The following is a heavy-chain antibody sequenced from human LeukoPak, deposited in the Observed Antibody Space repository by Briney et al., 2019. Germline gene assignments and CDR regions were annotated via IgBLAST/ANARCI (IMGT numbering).Heavy chain of an antibody. Sequence: GGSLRLPCVLSGFTFTGYWMHWVRQAPRKGLVWVSRLNSDGSITNYAGSVKGRFTISRDNDKNTLYLQMNSLRADDTAVYYCARAAAGTSGAFDIWGQGTMVTVSS. V-gene: IGHV3-74*01. D-gene: IGHD6-13*01. CDR3: ARAAAGTSGAFDI. CDR1: GFTFTGYW. CDR2: LNSDGSIT. J-gene: IGHJ3*02.